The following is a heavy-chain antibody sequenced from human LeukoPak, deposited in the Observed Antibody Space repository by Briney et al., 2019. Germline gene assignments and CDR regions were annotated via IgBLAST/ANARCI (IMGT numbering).Heavy chain of an antibody. Sequence: ASVKVSCKPSGGTFTSYAITGVGQAPGQGVEGMGKIIPISGTTNYAQKFQGRVTFTADESTSTAYMELSSLRSEDTALYYCARKLRLGGNWFDPWGQGTLVTVSS. V-gene: IGHV1-69*13. CDR2: IIPISGTT. D-gene: IGHD1-26*01. CDR3: ARKLRLGGNWFDP. J-gene: IGHJ5*02. CDR1: GGTFTSYA.